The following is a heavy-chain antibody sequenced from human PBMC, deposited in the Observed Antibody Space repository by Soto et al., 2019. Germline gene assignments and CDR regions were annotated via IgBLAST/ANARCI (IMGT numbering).Heavy chain of an antibody. D-gene: IGHD3-22*01. CDR2: IYYSGST. J-gene: IGHJ3*02. CDR3: ARDLYYYDSSGYYEGYAFDI. V-gene: IGHV4-61*01. Sequence: SETLSLTCTVSGGSVSSGSYYWSWIRQPPGKGLEWIGYIYYSGSTNYNPSLKSRVTISVDTSKNQFSLKLSSVTAADTAVYYCARDLYYYDSSGYYEGYAFDIWGQGTMVTVSS. CDR1: GGSVSSGSYY.